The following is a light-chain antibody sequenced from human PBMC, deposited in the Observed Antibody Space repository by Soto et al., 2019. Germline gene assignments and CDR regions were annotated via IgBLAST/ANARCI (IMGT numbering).Light chain of an antibody. CDR3: QEYGSSRT. CDR2: GAS. CDR1: QSVSSTY. Sequence: GEGATLSCRASQSVSSTYIAWYQHKPGQAPRPLIYGASNRATGIPDRFSGSGSGTDFTLTISRLEPEDFAVYYCQEYGSSRTFGQGTKV. J-gene: IGKJ1*01. V-gene: IGKV3-20*01.